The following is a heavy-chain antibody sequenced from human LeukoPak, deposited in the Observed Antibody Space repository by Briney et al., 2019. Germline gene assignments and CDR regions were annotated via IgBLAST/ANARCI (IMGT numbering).Heavy chain of an antibody. CDR2: TIPIFGTA. Sequence: SVTVSYKASAAPFTTYSIGWVRQPLEQGFDGLGGTIPIFGTANYAQKFQGRVTITADESTSTAYMVLSSLRSEDTAVYYCATNPVVADGYNLGYFDYWGQGTLVTVSS. CDR1: AAPFTTYS. J-gene: IGHJ4*02. CDR3: ATNPVVADGYNLGYFDY. V-gene: IGHV1-69*13. D-gene: IGHD5-24*01.